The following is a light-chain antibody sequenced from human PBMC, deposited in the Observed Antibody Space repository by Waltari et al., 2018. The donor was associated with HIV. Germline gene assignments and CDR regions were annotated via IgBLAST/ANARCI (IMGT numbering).Light chain of an antibody. V-gene: IGLV2-23*02. CDR3: CSYAGSSTFGFYV. Sequence: QPALTQPASVSGSPERSIPISGPGAGSDFGVYHYVSCYQQYPGKAPKLIIYDVNKRPSGVSNRFSGSKSGNTASLTISGLQAEDEADYYCCSYAGSSTFGFYVFGTGTKVTVL. CDR1: GSDFGVYHY. J-gene: IGLJ1*01. CDR2: DVN.